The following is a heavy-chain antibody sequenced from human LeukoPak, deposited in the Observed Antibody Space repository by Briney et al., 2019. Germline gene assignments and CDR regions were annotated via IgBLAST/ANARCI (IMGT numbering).Heavy chain of an antibody. CDR1: GGSISSGDYY. Sequence: PSQTLSLTCTVSGGSISSGDYYWSWIRQPPGKGLEWIGYIYYSGSTHYNPSLKSRVTISVDRSNNQFSLKLSSVTAADTAVYYCARDPEDSSGYYVSFDYWGQGTLVTVSS. CDR2: IYYSGST. CDR3: ARDPEDSSGYYVSFDY. D-gene: IGHD3-22*01. V-gene: IGHV4-30-4*08. J-gene: IGHJ4*02.